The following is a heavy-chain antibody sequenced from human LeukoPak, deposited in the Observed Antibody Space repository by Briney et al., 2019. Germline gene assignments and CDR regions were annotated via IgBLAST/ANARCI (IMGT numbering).Heavy chain of an antibody. CDR1: GGSFSGYY. V-gene: IGHV4-59*01. J-gene: IGHJ4*02. D-gene: IGHD3-16*01. Sequence: PSETLSLTCAVYGGSFSGYYWSWIRQPPGKGLEWIGYIYYSGSTNYNPSLKSRVTISVDTSKNQFSLKLSSVTAADTAVYYCARANELRGYDQYYFDYWGQGTLVTVSS. CDR3: ARANELRGYDQYYFDY. CDR2: IYYSGST.